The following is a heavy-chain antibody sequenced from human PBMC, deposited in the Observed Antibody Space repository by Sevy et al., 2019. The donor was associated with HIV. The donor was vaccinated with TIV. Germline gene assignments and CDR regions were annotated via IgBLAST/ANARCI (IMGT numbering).Heavy chain of an antibody. CDR1: GFTFSSYS. J-gene: IGHJ3*02. CDR2: ISSSSSTI. CDR3: ARLNAYPIFDCSGGSCYLDAFDI. Sequence: GGSLRLSCAASGFTFSSYSMNWVRQAPGKGLEWVSYISSSSSTIYYADSVKGRFTISRDNAKNSLYLQMNSLRDDDTAVYYCARLNAYPIFDCSGGSCYLDAFDIWGQGTMVTVSS. D-gene: IGHD2-15*01. V-gene: IGHV3-48*02.